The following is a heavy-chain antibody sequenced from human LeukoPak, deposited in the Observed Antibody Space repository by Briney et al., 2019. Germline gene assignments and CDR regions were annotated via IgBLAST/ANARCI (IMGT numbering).Heavy chain of an antibody. CDR3: ARVAPRERGYSYGGNFYYYYYMDV. CDR1: GGSISSGGYY. D-gene: IGHD5-18*01. Sequence: PSETLSLTCTVSGGSISSGGYYWNWIRQSPGKGLEWIGYIYHSGNTYYNPSLKSRVTISVDTSKNQFSLKLSSVTAADTAVYYCARVAPRERGYSYGGNFYYYYYMDVWGKGTTVTVSS. J-gene: IGHJ6*03. CDR2: IYHSGNT. V-gene: IGHV4-30-2*05.